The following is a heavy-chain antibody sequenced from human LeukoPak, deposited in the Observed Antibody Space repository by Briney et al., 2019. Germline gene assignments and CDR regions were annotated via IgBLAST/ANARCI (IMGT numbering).Heavy chain of an antibody. CDR2: INPNSGGT. J-gene: IGHJ4*02. Sequence: ASVKVSCMASGYSFTGSYMHWVRQAPGQGRERMGWINPNSGGTNYAQKLQGRVTMTKDTSISTAYMELSRLRSDDTAVYYCARDAGYCSSTSCYSAAISYYFDYWGQGTLVTVSS. V-gene: IGHV1-2*02. CDR1: GYSFTGSY. CDR3: ARDAGYCSSTSCYSAAISYYFDY. D-gene: IGHD2-2*01.